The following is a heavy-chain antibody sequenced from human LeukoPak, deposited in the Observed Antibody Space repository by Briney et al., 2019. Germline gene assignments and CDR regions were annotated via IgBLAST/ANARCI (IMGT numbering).Heavy chain of an antibody. D-gene: IGHD3-3*01. CDR3: ARSVWSGYYYYYYGMDV. V-gene: IGHV4-59*10. J-gene: IGHJ6*02. CDR1: GGSFSGYY. Sequence: NPSETLSLTCAVYGGSFSGYYWSWIRQPPGKGLEWIGRIYTSGSTNYNPSLKSRVTMSVDTSKNQFSLKLSSVTAADTAVYYCARSVWSGYYYYYYGMDVWGQGTTVTVSS. CDR2: IYTSGST.